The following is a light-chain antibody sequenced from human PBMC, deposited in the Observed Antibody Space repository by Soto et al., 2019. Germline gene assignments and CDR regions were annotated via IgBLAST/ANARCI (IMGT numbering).Light chain of an antibody. CDR1: SSDVGGYDY. V-gene: IGLV2-14*01. Sequence: QSARTQPASVSGSPGQSITISCTVTSSDVGGYDYVSWYQQLPGKAPKLLIYDVNNRPSGVSHRFSGSKSSNTASLTISGLQAEDEADYYCSSYTGSSTFVFGTGTKVTVL. J-gene: IGLJ1*01. CDR3: SSYTGSSTFV. CDR2: DVN.